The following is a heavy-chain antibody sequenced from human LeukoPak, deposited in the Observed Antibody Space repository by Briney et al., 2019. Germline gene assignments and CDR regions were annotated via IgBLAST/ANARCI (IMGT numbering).Heavy chain of an antibody. CDR3: ARRMVVDSGRNYYYYGMDV. D-gene: IGHD3-10*01. Sequence: PSETLSLTCTVSGGSISSGSYYWSWIRQPAGTGLEWIGRIYTSGSTNYNPSLKSRVTISVDTSKNQFSLKLSSVTAADTAVYYCARRMVVDSGRNYYYYGMDVWGKGTTVTVSS. J-gene: IGHJ6*04. CDR2: IYTSGST. CDR1: GGSISSGSYY. V-gene: IGHV4-61*02.